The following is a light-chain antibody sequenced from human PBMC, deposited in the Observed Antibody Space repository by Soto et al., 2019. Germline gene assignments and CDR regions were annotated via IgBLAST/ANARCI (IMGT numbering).Light chain of an antibody. CDR3: QQYGGPPRTWA. Sequence: ENVLTQSPGILSLSPGERATLSCRASESVSSSNLAWYQQIAGQAPRLLIYGASGRATGIPDRFSGSGSGTDFTLTISRLEPEDSAVYYCQQYGGPPRTWALGQGTKVDIK. CDR1: ESVSSSN. CDR2: GAS. V-gene: IGKV3-20*01. J-gene: IGKJ1*01.